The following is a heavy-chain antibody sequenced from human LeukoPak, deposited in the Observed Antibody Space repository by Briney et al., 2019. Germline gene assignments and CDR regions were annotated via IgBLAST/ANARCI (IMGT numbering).Heavy chain of an antibody. J-gene: IGHJ4*02. CDR2: ISYDGSNK. V-gene: IGHV3-30-3*01. CDR3: AREVYDSSGYYSH. Sequence: PGRSLRLSCAASGFTFSSHAMHWVRQAPGKGLEWVAVISYDGSNKYYADSVKGRFTISRDNSKNTLYLQMNSLRAEDTAVYYCAREVYDSSGYYSHWGQGTLVTVSS. D-gene: IGHD3-22*01. CDR1: GFTFSSHA.